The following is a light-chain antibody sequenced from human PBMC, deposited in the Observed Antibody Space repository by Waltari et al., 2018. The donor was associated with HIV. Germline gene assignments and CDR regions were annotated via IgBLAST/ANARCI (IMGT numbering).Light chain of an antibody. CDR3: AAWDDSLSAWL. CDR2: HTN. V-gene: IGLV1-47*01. Sequence: QSVLTQPPSASWTPGQRVTISCSGSSSNIVTNYVSWYKQFPGTAPELVVYHTNQRPLGVPDRFSGSKSGTSASLAISGLRSEDEADYYCAAWDDSLSAWLFGGGTRLNVL. J-gene: IGLJ2*01. CDR1: SSNIVTNY.